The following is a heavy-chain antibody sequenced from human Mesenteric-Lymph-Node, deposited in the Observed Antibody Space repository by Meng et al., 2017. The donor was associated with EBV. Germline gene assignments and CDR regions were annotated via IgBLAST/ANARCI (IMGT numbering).Heavy chain of an antibody. V-gene: IGHV3-21*01. CDR2: ISGGPNYI. CDR1: GFTFSSYT. Sequence: EVQLVGAGGGLVKPGGSLRLSCAASGFTFSSYTMNWVRQAPGKGLEWVSSISGGPNYIYYADSVKGRFTISRDNAKNSLYLQMNSLRAEDTAVYYCARDQGGYWGQGTLVTVSS. J-gene: IGHJ4*02. CDR3: ARDQGGY.